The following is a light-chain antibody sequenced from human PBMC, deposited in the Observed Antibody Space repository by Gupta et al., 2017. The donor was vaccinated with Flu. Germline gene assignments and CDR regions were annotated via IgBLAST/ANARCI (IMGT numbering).Light chain of an antibody. CDR1: QSVFYSPTNKNY. V-gene: IGKV4-1*01. Sequence: VMTQSPASLAVSLGERATITCKSSQSVFYSPTNKNYLAWYQQKAGQPPKLLFYWASTRASGVPDRFSGSGSGTDFTLTISTLQAEDVAVYYCLQYYSGPSWTFGQGTKVEVK. CDR3: LQYYSGPSWT. J-gene: IGKJ1*01. CDR2: WAS.